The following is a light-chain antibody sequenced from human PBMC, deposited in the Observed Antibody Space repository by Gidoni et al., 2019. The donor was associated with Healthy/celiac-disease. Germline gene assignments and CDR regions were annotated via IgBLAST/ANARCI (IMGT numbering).Light chain of an antibody. CDR3: AAWDDSLSGPRYYV. J-gene: IGLJ1*01. Sequence: QSVLTQPPSASGTPGQRVTISCSGSSSNIGSNYVYWYQQLPGTAPKLLIYRNNQRPSGVPDRFSGSKSGTSASLAISGLRSEDEADYYCAAWDDSLSGPRYYVFGTGTKVTVL. CDR1: SSNIGSNY. CDR2: RNN. V-gene: IGLV1-47*01.